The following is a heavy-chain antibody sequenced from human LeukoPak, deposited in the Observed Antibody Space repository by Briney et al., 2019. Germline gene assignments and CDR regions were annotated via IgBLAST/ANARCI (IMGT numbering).Heavy chain of an antibody. J-gene: IGHJ4*02. CDR2: ISAYNGNT. CDR3: ARWAYDYVWGSYRRHNLFDY. D-gene: IGHD3-16*02. CDR1: GGTFSSDG. Sequence: ASVKVSCKASGGTFSSDGISWVRQAPGQGLEWMGWISAYNGNTNYAQKLQGRVTMTTDTSTSTAYMELRSLRSDDTAVYYCARWAYDYVWGSYRRHNLFDYWGQGNLVTVSS. V-gene: IGHV1-18*01.